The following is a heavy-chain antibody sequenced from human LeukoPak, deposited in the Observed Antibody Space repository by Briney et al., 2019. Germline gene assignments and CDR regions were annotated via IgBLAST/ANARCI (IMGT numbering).Heavy chain of an antibody. Sequence: SETLSLTCTVSGGSISTINYYWDWIRQPPGKGLEWIGSIFYSGSTYYNPSLKSRLGISVDKSKNQFSLKLRSVTATDTAVYYCARSKAQQLVPFDNWGQGTLVTVSS. D-gene: IGHD6-13*01. CDR3: ARSKAQQLVPFDN. V-gene: IGHV4-39*01. CDR2: IFYSGST. CDR1: GGSISTINYY. J-gene: IGHJ4*02.